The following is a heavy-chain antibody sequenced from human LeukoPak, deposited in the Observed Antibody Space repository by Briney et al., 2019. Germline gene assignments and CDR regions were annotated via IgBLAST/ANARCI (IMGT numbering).Heavy chain of an antibody. J-gene: IGHJ4*02. CDR1: GYSISSGYY. Sequence: SETLSLTCTVSGYSISSGYYWSWIRQPPGKGLEWIATIHHSGVTYYNPSLKSRVTMSVDTSKNQFSLKLGSVTAASTAVYYCARYTANTAGYSFDFWGQGVLVTVSS. D-gene: IGHD3-22*01. V-gene: IGHV4-38-2*02. CDR3: ARYTANTAGYSFDF. CDR2: IHHSGVT.